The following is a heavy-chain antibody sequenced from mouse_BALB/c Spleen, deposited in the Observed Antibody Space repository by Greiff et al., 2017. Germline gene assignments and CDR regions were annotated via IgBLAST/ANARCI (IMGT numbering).Heavy chain of an antibody. Sequence: EVQGVESGPGLVKPSQSLSLTCTVTGYSITSDYAWNWIRQFPGNKLEWMGYISYSGSTSYNPSLKSRISITRDTSKNKFFLQLNSVTTEDTATYYCARSDSYFDYWGQGTTLTVSS. CDR3: ARSDSYFDY. CDR1: GYSITSDYA. CDR2: ISYSGST. J-gene: IGHJ2*01. V-gene: IGHV3-2*02.